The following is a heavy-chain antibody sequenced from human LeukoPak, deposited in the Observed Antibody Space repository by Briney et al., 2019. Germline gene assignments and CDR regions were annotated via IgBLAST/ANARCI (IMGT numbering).Heavy chain of an antibody. Sequence: SETLSLTCTVSGYSISSGYYWGWIRQPPGKGLEWIGSIYHSGSTYYNPSLKSRVTISVDTSKNQFSLKLSSVTAADTAVYYCARDRTGLRFLEWFDPWGQGTLVTVSS. J-gene: IGHJ5*02. V-gene: IGHV4-38-2*02. D-gene: IGHD3-3*01. CDR1: GYSISSGYY. CDR3: ARDRTGLRFLEWFDP. CDR2: IYHSGST.